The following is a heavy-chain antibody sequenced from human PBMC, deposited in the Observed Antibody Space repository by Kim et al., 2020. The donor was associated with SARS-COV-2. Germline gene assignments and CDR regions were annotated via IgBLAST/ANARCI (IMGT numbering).Heavy chain of an antibody. CDR1: GFTFSNAW. CDR2: IKSKTDGGTT. J-gene: IGHJ4*02. CDR3: TTASPVYCSGGSCLFDY. V-gene: IGHV3-15*01. Sequence: GGSLRLSCAASGFTFSNAWMSWVRQAPGKGLEWVGRIKSKTDGGTTDYAAPVKGRFTISRDDSKNTLYLQMNSLKTEDTAVYYCTTASPVYCSGGSCLFDYWGQGTLVTVSS. D-gene: IGHD2-15*01.